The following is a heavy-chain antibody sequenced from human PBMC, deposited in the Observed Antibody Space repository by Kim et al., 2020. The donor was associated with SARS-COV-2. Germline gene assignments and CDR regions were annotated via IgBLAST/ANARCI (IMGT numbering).Heavy chain of an antibody. CDR2: ISSSSSMI. V-gene: IGHV3-48*04. Sequence: GGSLRLSCAASGFTFSSYSMNWVRQAPGKGLEWISYISSSSSMIYYADSVKGRFTISRDNAKNSLYLQMNSLRVEDTAVYYCAREFREAYGSGESSDYWG. J-gene: IGHJ4*01. CDR1: GFTFSSYS. D-gene: IGHD3-10*01. CDR3: AREFREAYGSGESSDY.